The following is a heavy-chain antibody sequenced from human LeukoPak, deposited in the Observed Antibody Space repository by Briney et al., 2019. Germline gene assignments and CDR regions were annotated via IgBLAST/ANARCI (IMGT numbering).Heavy chain of an antibody. CDR3: ARDMIYYYGMDV. D-gene: IGHD3-16*01. Sequence: GGSLRLSCAASGFTFSSFGMHWVRQAPGKGLEWVAVIWSDGNNKYYADSVKGRFTISRDNSKNTLYLQMNSLRAEDTAVYYCARDMIYYYGMDVWGQGTTVTVSS. CDR1: GFTFSSFG. J-gene: IGHJ6*02. CDR2: IWSDGNNK. V-gene: IGHV3-33*01.